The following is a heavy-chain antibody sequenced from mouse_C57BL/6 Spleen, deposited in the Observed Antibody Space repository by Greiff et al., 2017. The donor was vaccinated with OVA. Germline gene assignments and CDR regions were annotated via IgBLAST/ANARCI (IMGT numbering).Heavy chain of an antibody. V-gene: IGHV5-17*01. J-gene: IGHJ2*01. CDR3: ARNGYYGFDY. Sequence: EVQVVESGGGLVKPGGSLKLSCAASGFTFSDYGMHWVRQAPEKGLEWVAYISSGSSTIYYADTVKGRFTISRDNAKNTLFLQMTSLRSEDTAIYYCARNGYYGFDYWGQGTTLTVSS. D-gene: IGHD2-3*01. CDR1: GFTFSDYG. CDR2: ISSGSSTI.